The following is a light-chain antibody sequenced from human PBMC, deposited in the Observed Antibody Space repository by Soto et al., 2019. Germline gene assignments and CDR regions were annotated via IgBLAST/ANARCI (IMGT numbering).Light chain of an antibody. CDR1: QRVSSN. CDR3: LQYNNWPRT. CDR2: GAS. J-gene: IGKJ1*01. V-gene: IGKV3-15*01. Sequence: ETVMTQSPATLSVSPGERATLSCRASQRVSSNLAWYQQKPGQAPRLLIYGASTRATGIPVRFSGSGSGTEFTLTISSLQSGDFAVYYCLQYNNWPRTFGQGTKVEIK.